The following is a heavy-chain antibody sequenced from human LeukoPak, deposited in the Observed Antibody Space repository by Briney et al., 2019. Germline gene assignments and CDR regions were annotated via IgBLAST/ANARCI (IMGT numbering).Heavy chain of an antibody. Sequence: GGSLRLSCAASGFTFSTYTMHWVRQAPGKGLEWLAVISNDGAITSYADSVRGRFTISRDNSKNTQYVQMNSLRAEDTAVYYCARDVGTTVFDYWGQGTLVTVSS. CDR3: ARDVGTTVFDY. V-gene: IGHV3-30-3*01. CDR2: ISNDGAIT. D-gene: IGHD1-26*01. CDR1: GFTFSTYT. J-gene: IGHJ4*02.